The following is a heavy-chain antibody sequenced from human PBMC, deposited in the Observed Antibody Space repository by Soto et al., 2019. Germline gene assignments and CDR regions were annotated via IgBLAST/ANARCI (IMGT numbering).Heavy chain of an antibody. CDR1: GFTFSSYG. CDR3: AKEGYYYDSSGYYDAGFDY. V-gene: IGHV3-30*18. J-gene: IGHJ4*02. CDR2: ISYDGSNK. D-gene: IGHD3-22*01. Sequence: QVQLVESGGGVVQPGRSLRLSCAASGFTFSSYGMHWVRQAPGKGLEWVEVISYDGSNKYYADSVKGRFTISRDNSKNTLYLQMNSLRAEDTAVYYCAKEGYYYDSSGYYDAGFDYWGQGTLVTVSS.